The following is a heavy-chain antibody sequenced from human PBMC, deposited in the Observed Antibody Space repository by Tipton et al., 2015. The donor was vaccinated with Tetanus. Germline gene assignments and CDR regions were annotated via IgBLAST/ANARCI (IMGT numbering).Heavy chain of an antibody. CDR1: GGSISSSSYY. Sequence: TLSLTCTVSGGSISSSSYYWGWIRQPPGKGLEWIGSIYYSGSTYYNPSLKSRVTISVDTSKNQFSLKLRSVTAADTAVYYCARGVQQQLDKDAFDIWGQGTMVTVSS. J-gene: IGHJ3*02. CDR3: ARGVQQQLDKDAFDI. D-gene: IGHD6-13*01. CDR2: IYYSGST. V-gene: IGHV4-39*01.